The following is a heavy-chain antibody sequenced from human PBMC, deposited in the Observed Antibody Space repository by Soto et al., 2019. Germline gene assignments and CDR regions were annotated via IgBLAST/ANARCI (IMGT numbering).Heavy chain of an antibody. CDR2: IYYSGST. J-gene: IGHJ4*02. Sequence: PSETLSLACSVSGGSISSYYWSWIRQPPGKGLEWIGYIYYSGSTNYTPSLKSRVTISVDTSKNQFSLKLSSVTAADTAVYYCARSTLSSGYLYYFDYWGQGTLVTSPQ. V-gene: IGHV4-59*01. CDR3: ARSTLSSGYLYYFDY. D-gene: IGHD3-22*01. CDR1: GGSISSYY.